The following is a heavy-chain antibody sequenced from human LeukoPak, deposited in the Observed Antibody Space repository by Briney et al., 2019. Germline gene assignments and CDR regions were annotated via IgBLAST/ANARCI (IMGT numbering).Heavy chain of an antibody. CDR1: GGSISPYY. J-gene: IGHJ4*02. D-gene: IGHD3-16*01. CDR2: ISFSGIP. CDR3: VRHAGGTTYDY. V-gene: IGHV4-59*08. Sequence: PSETLSLTCTVSGGSISPYYRSWIRQPPGKGLEWVGHISFSGIPHYNASLKSRVTMSVDTSRNHFSLILSSVTAADTAFYYCVRHAGGTTYDYWGQGTLVTVSS.